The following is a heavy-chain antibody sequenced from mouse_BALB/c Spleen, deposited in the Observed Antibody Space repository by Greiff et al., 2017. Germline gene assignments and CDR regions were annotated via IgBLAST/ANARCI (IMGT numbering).Heavy chain of an antibody. J-gene: IGHJ4*01. Sequence: VQLQQSGPELVKPGASVKMSCKASGYTFTSYVMHWVKQKPGQGLEWIGYINPYNDGTKYNEKFKGKATLTSDKSSSTAYIELSSLTSEDSAVYYCASLYDGYRYYYAMDYWGQGTSVTVSS. CDR1: GYTFTSYV. V-gene: IGHV1-14*01. CDR2: INPYNDGT. D-gene: IGHD2-3*01. CDR3: ASLYDGYRYYYAMDY.